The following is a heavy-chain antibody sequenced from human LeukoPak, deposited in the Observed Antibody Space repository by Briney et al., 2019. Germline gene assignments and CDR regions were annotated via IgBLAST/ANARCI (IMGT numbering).Heavy chain of an antibody. V-gene: IGHV1-69*05. CDR3: ARVGVGATTAWFDP. Sequence: SVKVSCEASGGTFSSYAISWVRQAPGQGLEWMGGIIPIFGTANYAQKFQGRVTITTDESTSTAYMELSSLRSEDTAVYYCARVGVGATTAWFDPWGQGTLVTVSS. D-gene: IGHD1-26*01. CDR2: IIPIFGTA. CDR1: GGTFSSYA. J-gene: IGHJ5*02.